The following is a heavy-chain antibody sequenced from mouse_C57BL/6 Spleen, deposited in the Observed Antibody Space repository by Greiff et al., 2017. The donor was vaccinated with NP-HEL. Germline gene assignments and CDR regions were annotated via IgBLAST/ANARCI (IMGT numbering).Heavy chain of an antibody. CDR1: GFTFSNYW. V-gene: IGHV6-3*01. CDR3: TAWAYYDYDRFAY. D-gene: IGHD2-4*01. J-gene: IGHJ3*01. Sequence: EVKVEESGGGLVQPGGSMKLSCVASGFTFSNYWMNWVRQSPEKGLEWVAQIRLKSDNYATHYAESVKGRFTISRDDSKSSVYLQMNNLRAEDTGIYYCTAWAYYDYDRFAYWGQGTLVTVSA. CDR2: IRLKSDNYAT.